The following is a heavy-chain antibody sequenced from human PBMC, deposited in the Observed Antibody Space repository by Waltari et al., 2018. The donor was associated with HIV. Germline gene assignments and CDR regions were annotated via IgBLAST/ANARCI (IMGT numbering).Heavy chain of an antibody. Sequence: QVQLQESGPGLVKPSQTLSLTCTVSGGSISSGSSYWSWIRQPAGKGLEWIGRIYISGSTNYNPALKSRVTISVDTSKNHFSLKLSSVTAADTAMYYCARGVPAATDWFDPWGQGALVTVSS. V-gene: IGHV4-61*02. CDR2: IYISGST. CDR3: ARGVPAATDWFDP. CDR1: GGSISSGSSY. D-gene: IGHD2-2*01. J-gene: IGHJ5*02.